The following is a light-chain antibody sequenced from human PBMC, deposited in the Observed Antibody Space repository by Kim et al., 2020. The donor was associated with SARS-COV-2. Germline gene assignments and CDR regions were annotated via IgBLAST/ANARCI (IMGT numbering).Light chain of an antibody. CDR2: DVS. V-gene: IGLV2-14*01. CDR1: SSDVGGYNY. J-gene: IGLJ2*01. Sequence: QSALTQPASVSGSPGQSITISCTGTSSDVGGYNYVSWYKQHPGKAPKLMIYDVSKRPSGVSNRFSGSKSGNTASLTISGLQAEDEADYYCSSYTSSSTPHVVFGGGTQLTVL. CDR3: SSYTSSSTPHVV.